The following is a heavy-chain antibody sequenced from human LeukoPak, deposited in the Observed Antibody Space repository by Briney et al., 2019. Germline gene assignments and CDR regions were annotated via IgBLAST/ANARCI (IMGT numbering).Heavy chain of an antibody. CDR2: ISWNSGSI. J-gene: IGHJ4*02. CDR3: ARAGQSDY. V-gene: IGHV3-9*01. CDR1: GFTFDDYA. Sequence: GGSLRLSCAASGFTFDDYAMHWVRQAPGKGLEWVSGISWNSGSIGYADSVKGRFTISRDNAKNSLYLQMNSLRAEDTALYYCARAGQSDYWGQGTLVTVSS.